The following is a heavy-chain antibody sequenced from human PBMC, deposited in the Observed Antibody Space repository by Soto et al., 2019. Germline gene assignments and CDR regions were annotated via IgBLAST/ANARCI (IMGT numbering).Heavy chain of an antibody. D-gene: IGHD6-13*01. Sequence: QVQLVQSGAEVKKPGSSVNVSCKASGGTFSSYAISWVRQAPGQGLEWMGGIIPIFGTANYAQKFQGRVTITADESTSTAYMELSSLRSEDTAVYYCARTSSSWYGYYYYGMDVWGQGTTVTVSS. CDR2: IIPIFGTA. CDR3: ARTSSSWYGYYYYGMDV. CDR1: GGTFSSYA. J-gene: IGHJ6*02. V-gene: IGHV1-69*01.